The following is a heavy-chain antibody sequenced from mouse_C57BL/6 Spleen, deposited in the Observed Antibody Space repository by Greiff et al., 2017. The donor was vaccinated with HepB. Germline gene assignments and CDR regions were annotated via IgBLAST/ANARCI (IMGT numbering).Heavy chain of an antibody. V-gene: IGHV1-54*01. J-gene: IGHJ4*01. CDR2: INPGSGGT. CDR3: ARARVVATRDAMDY. D-gene: IGHD1-1*01. Sequence: QVQLKQSGAELVRPGTSVKVSCKASGYAFTNYLIEWVKQRPGQGLEWIGVINPGSGGTNYNEKFKGKATLTADKSSSTAYMQLSSLTSEDSAVYFCARARVVATRDAMDYWGQGTSVTVSS. CDR1: GYAFTNYL.